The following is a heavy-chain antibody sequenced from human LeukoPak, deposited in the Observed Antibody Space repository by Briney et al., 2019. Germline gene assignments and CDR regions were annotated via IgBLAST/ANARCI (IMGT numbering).Heavy chain of an antibody. D-gene: IGHD5-18*01. Sequence: PSETLSLTCAVSGGSISSGGYSWSWIRQPPGKGLEWIGYIYHSGSTYYSPSLKSRVTISVDRSKNQFSLKLSSVTAADTAVNYCARGGGYSYGFDYWGQGTLVTVSS. J-gene: IGHJ4*02. V-gene: IGHV4-30-2*01. CDR1: GGSISSGGYS. CDR2: IYHSGST. CDR3: ARGGGYSYGFDY.